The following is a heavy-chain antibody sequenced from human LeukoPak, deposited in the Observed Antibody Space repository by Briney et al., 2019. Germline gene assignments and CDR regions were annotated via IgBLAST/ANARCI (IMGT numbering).Heavy chain of an antibody. D-gene: IGHD3-16*02. CDR2: INPNSGGT. J-gene: IGHJ4*02. CDR1: GYTFTGYY. V-gene: IGHV1-2*04. Sequence: GASVKVSCKASGYTFTGYYMHWVRQAPGQGLEWMGWINPNSGGTNYAQKFQGWVTMTRDTSISTAYMELSRLRSDDTAVYYCARGFYPIRRLAAWPLYYWGQRTLVTVSS. CDR3: ARGFYPIRRLAAWPLYY.